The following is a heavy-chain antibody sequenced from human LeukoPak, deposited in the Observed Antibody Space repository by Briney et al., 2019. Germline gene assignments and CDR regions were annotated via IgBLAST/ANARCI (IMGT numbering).Heavy chain of an antibody. Sequence: GGSLRLSCAASGFTFSDYNMNWVRQAPGKGLEWVSYITNSGSTIHYADSVKGRFTISRDNAKNSLYLQMNSLRAEDTAVYYCARSIGLTGGGVDVWGQGATVTVSS. J-gene: IGHJ6*02. D-gene: IGHD3-9*01. CDR2: ITNSGSTI. CDR3: ARSIGLTGGGVDV. CDR1: GFTFSDYN. V-gene: IGHV3-11*01.